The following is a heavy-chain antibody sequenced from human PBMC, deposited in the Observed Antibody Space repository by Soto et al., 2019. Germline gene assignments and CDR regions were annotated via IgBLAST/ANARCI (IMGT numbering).Heavy chain of an antibody. Sequence: GGSLRLSCAASGFTFSSYAMSWVRQAPGKGLEWVSAISGSGGSTYYADSVKGRFTISRDNSKNTLYLQMNSLRAEDTAVYYCAKERITMIVVVNGEAFDIWGQGTMVTVSS. CDR1: GFTFSSYA. J-gene: IGHJ3*02. V-gene: IGHV3-23*01. CDR2: ISGSGGST. CDR3: AKERITMIVVVNGEAFDI. D-gene: IGHD3-22*01.